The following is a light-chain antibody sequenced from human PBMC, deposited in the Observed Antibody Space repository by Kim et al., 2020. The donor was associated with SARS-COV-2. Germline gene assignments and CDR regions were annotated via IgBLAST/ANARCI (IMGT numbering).Light chain of an antibody. CDR1: RSVFYNSNEKNY. CDR2: WAS. Sequence: DLVMTQSPDSLAVSLGARATINSKSSRSVFYNSNEKNYLAWYQHKPGQPPKLLIHWASARESGVPDRFSGSGSGTDFTITISTLQTEDLAVNYCQQYYNIPYTFDQVTKLEI. J-gene: IGKJ2*01. CDR3: QQYYNIPYT. V-gene: IGKV4-1*01.